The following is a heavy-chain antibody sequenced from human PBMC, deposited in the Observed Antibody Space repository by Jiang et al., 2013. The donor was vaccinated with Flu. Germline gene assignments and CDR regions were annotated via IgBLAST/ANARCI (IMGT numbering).Heavy chain of an antibody. D-gene: IGHD3-22*01. Sequence: KVVLQGFWLHLYQATGISWVRQAPGQGLEWMGWISAYNGNTNYAQKLQGRVTMTTDTSTSTAYMELRSLRSDDTAVYYCARAPSYYYDSRGAFDIWGQGTMVTVSS. V-gene: IGHV1-18*04. CDR1: LHLYQATG. CDR2: ISAYNGNT. J-gene: IGHJ3*02. CDR3: ARAPSYYYDSRGAFDI.